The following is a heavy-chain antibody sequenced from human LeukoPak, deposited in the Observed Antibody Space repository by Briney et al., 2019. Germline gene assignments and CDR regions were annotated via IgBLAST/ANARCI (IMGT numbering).Heavy chain of an antibody. CDR1: GFTFSDFW. J-gene: IGHJ1*01. CDR3: AKDHYDSSGYYQWYFQH. V-gene: IGHV3-74*01. Sequence: GGSLRLSCAASGFTFSDFWMHWVRQAPGKGLVWVSRINSGGTVTNYADSVKGRLTISRDNSKNTLCLQMNSLRAEDTAVYYCAKDHYDSSGYYQWYFQHWGQGTLVTVSS. CDR2: INSGGTVT. D-gene: IGHD3-22*01.